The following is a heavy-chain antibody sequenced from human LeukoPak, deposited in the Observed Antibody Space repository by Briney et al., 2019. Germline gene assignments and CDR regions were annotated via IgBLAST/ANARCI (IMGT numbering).Heavy chain of an antibody. D-gene: IGHD6-13*01. CDR2: INHSGST. Sequence: SETLSLTCTVSGGSISSYYWSWIRQPPGKGLEWIGEINHSGSTNYNPSLKSRVTISVDTSKNQFSLKLSSVTAADTAVYYCARRWYSSSWYAYFQHWGQGTLVTVSS. CDR3: ARRWYSSSWYAYFQH. J-gene: IGHJ1*01. CDR1: GGSISSYY. V-gene: IGHV4-34*01.